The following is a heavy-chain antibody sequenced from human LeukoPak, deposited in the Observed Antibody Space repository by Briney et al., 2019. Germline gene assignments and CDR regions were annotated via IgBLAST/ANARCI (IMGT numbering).Heavy chain of an antibody. CDR2: MRSKTQNYAT. D-gene: IGHD3-22*01. V-gene: IGHV3-73*01. CDR3: TNYDDSSDLWGY. Sequence: GGSLRLSCVVSGFTLSNAWMSWVRQAPGKALEWVGRMRSKTQNYATAYAASVKGRFTISRDDSKNTAFLQMNSLKTEDTAVYYCTNYDDSSDLWGYWGQGTLVTVSS. J-gene: IGHJ4*02. CDR1: GFTLSNAW.